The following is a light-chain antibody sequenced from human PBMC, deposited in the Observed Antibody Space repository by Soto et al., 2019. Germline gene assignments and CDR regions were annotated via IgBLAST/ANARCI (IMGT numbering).Light chain of an antibody. Sequence: QSALTQPPSASGSPGQSVTISCTGTSSDGGGYNYVSWYQQHPGKAPKLMIYEVSKRPSGVPDRFSGSKSGHTASLTVSGLQAEDEADYYCSSYAGSNIPYVFGTGTKLTVL. J-gene: IGLJ1*01. CDR3: SSYAGSNIPYV. CDR1: SSDGGGYNY. V-gene: IGLV2-8*01. CDR2: EVS.